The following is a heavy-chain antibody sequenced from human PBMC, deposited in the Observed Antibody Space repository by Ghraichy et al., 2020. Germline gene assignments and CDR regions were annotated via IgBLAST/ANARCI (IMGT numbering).Heavy chain of an antibody. CDR1: GFTFSDYY. CDR2: ISSSGSTI. V-gene: IGHV3-11*01. CDR3: ARGGNYYDSTEKFRFDP. D-gene: IGHD3-22*01. J-gene: IGHJ5*02. Sequence: LSLTCAASGFTFSDYYMSWIRQAPGKGLEWVSYISSSGSTIYYADSVKGRFTISRDNAKNSLYLQMNSLRAEDTAVYYCARGGNYYDSTEKFRFDPWGQGTLVTVSS.